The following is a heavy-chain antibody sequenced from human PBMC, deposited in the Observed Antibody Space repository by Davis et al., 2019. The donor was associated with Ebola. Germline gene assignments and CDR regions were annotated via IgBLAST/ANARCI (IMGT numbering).Heavy chain of an antibody. Sequence: MPSETLSLTCSVSGASISSYYWSWIRQPPGKGLEWIGYIYYSGSTNYNPPLKSRVTISVDTSKNQFSLKLSSVTAADTAVYYCARVRLWLYNNFDYWGQGTLVTVSS. CDR1: GASISSYY. V-gene: IGHV4-59*12. CDR3: ARVRLWLYNNFDY. D-gene: IGHD1-1*01. J-gene: IGHJ4*02. CDR2: IYYSGST.